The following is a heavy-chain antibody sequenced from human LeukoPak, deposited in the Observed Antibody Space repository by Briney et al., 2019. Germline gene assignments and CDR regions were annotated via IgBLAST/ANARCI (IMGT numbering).Heavy chain of an antibody. CDR3: ARVGIAAAGTADYYNYYGMDV. J-gene: IGHJ6*02. CDR2: ISAYNGNT. CDR1: GYTFTSNG. D-gene: IGHD6-13*01. V-gene: IGHV1-18*01. Sequence: ASVKVSCKASGYTFTSNGISWVRQAPGQGLEWMGWISAYNGNTNYAQKLQGRVTMTTDTSTSTAYMELRSLRSDDTAVYYCARVGIAAAGTADYYNYYGMDVWGQGTTVTVSS.